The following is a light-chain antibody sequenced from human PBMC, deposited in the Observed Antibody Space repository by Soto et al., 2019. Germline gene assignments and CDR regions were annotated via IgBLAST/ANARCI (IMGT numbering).Light chain of an antibody. Sequence: IRLPQSPTSLSASVGDRVTITCQASQYIGNYLNWYQQKPGEAPRLLISGASNLEPGVPSRFSGGGSGADFTFIISSLQPEDVATYSCQQYDNIILSFGGGTKVDIK. V-gene: IGKV1-33*01. CDR1: QYIGNY. CDR2: GAS. J-gene: IGKJ4*01. CDR3: QQYDNIILS.